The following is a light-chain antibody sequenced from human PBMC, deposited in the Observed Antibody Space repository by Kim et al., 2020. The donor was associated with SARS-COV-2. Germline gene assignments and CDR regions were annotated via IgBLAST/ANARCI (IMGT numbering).Light chain of an antibody. V-gene: IGLV2-14*03. J-gene: IGLJ3*02. CDR2: DVS. CDR3: SSYSTSSTWV. Sequence: QSALTQPASVSGSPGQSITISCSGTSSDVGYFNYVSWFQQHPGKAPKLILYDVSIRPSGISNRLSGSKSANTASLTISGLQPEDEADYYCSSYSTSSTWVFGGGTRLTVL. CDR1: SSDVGYFNY.